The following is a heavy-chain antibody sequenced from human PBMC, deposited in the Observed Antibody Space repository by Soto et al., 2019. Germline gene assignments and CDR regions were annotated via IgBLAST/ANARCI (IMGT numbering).Heavy chain of an antibody. CDR3: AREGALKPFSS. V-gene: IGHV3-21*01. J-gene: IGHJ5*02. Sequence: GESLKISCEASGFTFSNYNMNWVRQAPGKGLEWVSHISGSSIYIHYADSVRGRFTISRDNAKNSVYLQMDSLRVEDTAVYYCAREGALKPFSSWGQGALVTVSS. CDR2: ISGSSIYI. CDR1: GFTFSNYN.